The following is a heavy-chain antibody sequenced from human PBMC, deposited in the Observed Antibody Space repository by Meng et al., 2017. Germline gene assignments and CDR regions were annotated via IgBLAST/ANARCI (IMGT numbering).Heavy chain of an antibody. Sequence: QVQLVESGGGVVQPGRSLRLSCAVSGFTFSSYAMHWVRQAPGKGLEWVAVISYDGSNKYYADSVKGRFTISRDNSKNTLYLQMNSLRAEDTAVYYCASMGYWGQGTLVTVSS. J-gene: IGHJ4*02. CDR1: GFTFSSYA. D-gene: IGHD3-10*01. CDR2: ISYDGSNK. V-gene: IGHV3-30*01. CDR3: ASMGY.